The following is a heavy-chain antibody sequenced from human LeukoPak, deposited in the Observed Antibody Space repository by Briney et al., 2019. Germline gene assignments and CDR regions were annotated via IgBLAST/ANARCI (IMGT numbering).Heavy chain of an antibody. Sequence: GGSLTLSCAASGFTFSSYEMNWVRQAPGKGLEWVSYISSSGSTIYYADSVKGRFTISRDNAKNSLYLQMNSLRAEDTAVYYCARSSLGYTAAGTPYYFDYWGQVTLVTVSS. J-gene: IGHJ4*02. CDR3: ARSSLGYTAAGTPYYFDY. V-gene: IGHV3-48*03. D-gene: IGHD6-13*01. CDR2: ISSSGSTI. CDR1: GFTFSSYE.